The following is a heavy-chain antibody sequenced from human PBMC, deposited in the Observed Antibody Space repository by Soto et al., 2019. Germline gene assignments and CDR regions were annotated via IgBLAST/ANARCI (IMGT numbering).Heavy chain of an antibody. D-gene: IGHD6-13*01. Sequence: ASVKVSCKASGYTFTGYYMHWVRQAPGQGLEWMGWINPNSGGTNYAQKFQGWVTMTRDTSISTAYMELSRLRPDDTAVYYCARDQSSSPRPPYYYYGMDVWGQGTTVTVSS. CDR3: ARDQSSSPRPPYYYYGMDV. CDR1: GYTFTGYY. J-gene: IGHJ6*02. V-gene: IGHV1-2*04. CDR2: INPNSGGT.